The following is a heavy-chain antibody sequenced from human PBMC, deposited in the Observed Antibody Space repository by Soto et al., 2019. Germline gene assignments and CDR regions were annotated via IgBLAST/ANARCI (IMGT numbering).Heavy chain of an antibody. Sequence: SETLSLTCTVSGGSISSYYWSWIRQPPGKGLEWIGYIYYSGSTNYNPSLKSRVTISVDTSKNQFSLKLSSVTAADTAVYYCARVITSFGVVDAFDIWGQGTMVTVS. CDR2: IYYSGST. CDR1: GGSISSYY. CDR3: ARVITSFGVVDAFDI. J-gene: IGHJ3*02. V-gene: IGHV4-59*01. D-gene: IGHD3-3*01.